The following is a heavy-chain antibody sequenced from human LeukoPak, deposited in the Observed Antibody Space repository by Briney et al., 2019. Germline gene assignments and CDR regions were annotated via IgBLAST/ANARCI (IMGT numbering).Heavy chain of an antibody. CDR3: AIGGDSSTSCYRCFNY. CDR2: MYPGDSDT. Sequence: PGESLKISCKGSGYRFTNYWIGWVRQMPGKGLEWMRIMYPGDSDTRYSPSFQGQVTISADKSIGTAYLQWSSLKASDTAMYYCAIGGDSSTSCYRCFNYWGQGTLVTVSS. CDR1: GYRFTNYW. D-gene: IGHD2-2*02. V-gene: IGHV5-51*01. J-gene: IGHJ4*02.